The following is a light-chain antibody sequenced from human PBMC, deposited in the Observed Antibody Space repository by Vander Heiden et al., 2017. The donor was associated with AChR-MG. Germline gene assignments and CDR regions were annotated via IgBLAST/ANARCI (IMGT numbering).Light chain of an antibody. Sequence: EIVLTQSPGTLSLSPGERATLSCRASQSLITSQLTWYQQKPVQAPRLLIYGAASRATGIPDRFSGSGSGTDFTLTISRLEPEDFAVYFCQQDGRSPITFGQGTRLEIK. V-gene: IGKV3-20*01. CDR2: GAA. J-gene: IGKJ5*01. CDR3: QQDGRSPIT. CDR1: QSLITSQ.